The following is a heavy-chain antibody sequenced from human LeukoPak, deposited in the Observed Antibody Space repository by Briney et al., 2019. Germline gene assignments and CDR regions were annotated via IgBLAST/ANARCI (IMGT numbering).Heavy chain of an antibody. V-gene: IGHV3-20*04. D-gene: IGHD2-2*01. J-gene: IGHJ4*02. CDR1: RFTFEDYG. CDR3: AREQRYCGSTSCYSFFDY. Sequence: GGSLLLSCAASRFTFEDYGMRWGRQAPGKGREGVSGIKWNGYSTGYGASVKGRFTISRDNARNSLYLQMNSLRAEDTAFYYCAREQRYCGSTSCYSFFDYWGQGTLVTVSS. CDR2: IKWNGYST.